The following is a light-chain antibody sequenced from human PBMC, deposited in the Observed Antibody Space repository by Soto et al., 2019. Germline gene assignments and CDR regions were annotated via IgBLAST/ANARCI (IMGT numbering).Light chain of an antibody. CDR1: GSNVGRNT. J-gene: IGLJ3*02. CDR3: AVWDDSLNGRV. CDR2: SDD. Sequence: QSVLTQPPSASGTPGQRVIISCSGSGSNVGRNTVSWYQQLPGTAPKLLLYSDDQRPSGVPDRLSASKSGTSASLAISGLQSEDEADYYCAVWDDSLNGRVFGGGTKLTVL. V-gene: IGLV1-44*01.